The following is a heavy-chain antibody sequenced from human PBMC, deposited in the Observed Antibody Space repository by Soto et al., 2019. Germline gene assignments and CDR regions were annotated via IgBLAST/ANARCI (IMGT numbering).Heavy chain of an antibody. CDR1: GFTFSSYS. D-gene: IGHD1-26*01. J-gene: IGHJ4*02. CDR3: AKGAARYFDY. V-gene: IGHV3-21*04. Sequence: GGSLRLSCAASGFTFSSYSMNWVRQAPGKGLEWVSSISSSSSYIYYADSVKGRFTFSRDNAKNSLYLHMNGLRGEDTGTYYCAKGAARYFDYWGRGTLVTVSS. CDR2: ISSSSSYI.